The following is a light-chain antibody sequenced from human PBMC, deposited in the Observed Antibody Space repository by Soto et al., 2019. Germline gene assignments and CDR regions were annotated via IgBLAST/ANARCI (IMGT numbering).Light chain of an antibody. V-gene: IGLV1-44*01. Sequence: QSVLAQPPSASGTPGQSVTISCSGSSSNIGSNTVNWYQQLPGAAPKLLMYYNNQRPSGVPARFSGSKSGTSASLAIGGLQSEDEADYYCATWDDSLNGWVFGGGTKVTVL. CDR2: YNN. J-gene: IGLJ3*02. CDR3: ATWDDSLNGWV. CDR1: SSNIGSNT.